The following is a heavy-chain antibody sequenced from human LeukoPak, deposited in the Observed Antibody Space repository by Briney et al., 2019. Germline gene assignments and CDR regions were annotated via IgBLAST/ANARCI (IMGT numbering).Heavy chain of an antibody. D-gene: IGHD6-13*01. J-gene: IGHJ3*02. Sequence: SETLSLTCTVSGGSISSSSYYWGWIRQPPGKGLEWIGSIYYSGSTYYNPSLKSRVTISVDTSKNQFSLKLSSVTAADTAVYYCATHSTYSSSWYSLGDAFDTWGQGTVVTVSS. CDR3: ATHSTYSSSWYSLGDAFDT. CDR1: GGSISSSSYY. V-gene: IGHV4-39*01. CDR2: IYYSGST.